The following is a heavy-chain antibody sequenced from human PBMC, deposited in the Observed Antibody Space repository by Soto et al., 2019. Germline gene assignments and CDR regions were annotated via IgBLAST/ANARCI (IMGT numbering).Heavy chain of an antibody. Sequence: QVQLQQWGAGLLSPSETLSLTCAVYGGSFSGYYWSWIRQPPGKGLEWIGEINHSGSTNQNPSLKSRVTISVDTSKNQFSLKLNSVTAADTAVYYCARGRGGFYSSSSGPGYFDYWGQGNLVTVSS. V-gene: IGHV4-34*02. CDR1: GGSFSGYY. CDR3: ARGRGGFYSSSSGPGYFDY. CDR2: INHSGST. D-gene: IGHD6-6*01. J-gene: IGHJ4*02.